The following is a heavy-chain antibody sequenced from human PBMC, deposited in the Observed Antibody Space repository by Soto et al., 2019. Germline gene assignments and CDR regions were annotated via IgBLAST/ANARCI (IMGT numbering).Heavy chain of an antibody. CDR1: GGSFSGYY. D-gene: IGHD3-10*01. J-gene: IGHJ4*02. CDR2: INHGGST. Sequence: SETLSLTCAVYGGSFSGYYWTWIRQPPGTGLEWIGDINHGGSTNYNPSLQSRVTVSIDKSKNQFSLKLNSVTAADTAVYYCARVRREFDTSGPVDYWGQGTLVTVSS. V-gene: IGHV4-34*01. CDR3: ARVRREFDTSGPVDY.